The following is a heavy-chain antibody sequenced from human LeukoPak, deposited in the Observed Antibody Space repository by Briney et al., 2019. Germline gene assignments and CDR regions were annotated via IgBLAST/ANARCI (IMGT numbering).Heavy chain of an antibody. V-gene: IGHV3-7*01. CDR1: GFTFSSYW. Sequence: PGGSLRLSCAASGFTFSSYWMSWVRQAPGRGLEWVANIKQGGSEKYYVDSVKGRFTISRDSAKNSLFLQMNSLRAEDTAVYYCAREYYSLSYWGQGTLVTVSS. J-gene: IGHJ4*02. CDR3: AREYYSLSY. D-gene: IGHD3-10*01. CDR2: IKQGGSEK.